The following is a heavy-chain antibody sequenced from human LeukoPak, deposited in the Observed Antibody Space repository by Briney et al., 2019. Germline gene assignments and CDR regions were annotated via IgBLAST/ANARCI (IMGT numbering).Heavy chain of an antibody. CDR3: ARSMVRGVVPYYGMDV. CDR2: INPNSGGT. J-gene: IGHJ6*04. CDR1: GCTFTGYY. V-gene: IGHV1-2*04. Sequence: ASVKVSCKASGCTFTGYYMHWVRQAPGQGLEWMGWINPNSGGTNYAQKFQGWVTMTRDTSISTAYMELSRLRSDDTAVYYCARSMVRGVVPYYGMDVWGKGTTVTVSS. D-gene: IGHD3-10*01.